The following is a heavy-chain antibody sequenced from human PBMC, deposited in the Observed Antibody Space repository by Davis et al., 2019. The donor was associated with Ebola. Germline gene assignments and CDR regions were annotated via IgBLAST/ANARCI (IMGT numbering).Heavy chain of an antibody. D-gene: IGHD6-19*01. V-gene: IGHV3-30-3*01. Sequence: PGGSLRLSCAASGFTFSSYAMHWVRQAPGKGLEWVAVISYDGSNKYYADSVKGRFTISRDNSKNTLYLQMNSLRAEDTAVYNCARGYSSGWAYFDYWGQGTLVTVSS. J-gene: IGHJ4*02. CDR2: ISYDGSNK. CDR1: GFTFSSYA. CDR3: ARGYSSGWAYFDY.